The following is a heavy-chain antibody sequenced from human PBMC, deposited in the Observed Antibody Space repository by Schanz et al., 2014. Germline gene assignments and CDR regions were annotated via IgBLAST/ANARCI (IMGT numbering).Heavy chain of an antibody. Sequence: QVQLVESGGGVVQPGRSLRLSCAAYGFTLSSYAMHWVRQAPGKGLEWVAVISNDGSIKYYADSVEGRFTISRDNSRNTLYLQMNSLRAEDTAVYYCARDRGYCSGGSCLTFDYWGQGTLVTVSS. V-gene: IGHV3-30-3*01. J-gene: IGHJ4*02. D-gene: IGHD2-15*01. CDR3: ARDRGYCSGGSCLTFDY. CDR1: GFTLSSYA. CDR2: ISNDGSIK.